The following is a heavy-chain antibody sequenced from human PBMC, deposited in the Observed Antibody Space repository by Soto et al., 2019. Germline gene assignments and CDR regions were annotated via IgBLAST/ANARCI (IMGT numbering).Heavy chain of an antibody. CDR1: GDSVSSNSVA. J-gene: IGHJ4*02. D-gene: IGHD3-22*01. CDR2: TLYRSKWST. V-gene: IGHV6-1*01. Sequence: SQTLSLTCAISGDSVSSNSVAWNWIRQSPSRGLEWLGRTLYRSKWSTDYAVSVKSRISVNPDTSKNQFSLQLNSVTPDDTAVYYCAREAIVKRFDYWGQGTLVTVS. CDR3: AREAIVKRFDY.